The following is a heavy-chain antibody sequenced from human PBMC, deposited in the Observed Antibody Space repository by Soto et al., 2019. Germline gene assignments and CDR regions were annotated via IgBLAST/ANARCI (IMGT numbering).Heavy chain of an antibody. Sequence: SETLSLTCGVYNGSFSDYFWNWIRQPPGKGLEWIGEIKESGFATYNPSLKRRVTMSVDTANNQFSLKVTSVTAADTAVYYCARGKSSGPLYYFDTWVQGTLVTVSS. CDR3: ARGKSSGPLYYFDT. D-gene: IGHD6-19*01. CDR2: IKESGFA. J-gene: IGHJ4*02. CDR1: NGSFSDYF. V-gene: IGHV4-34*01.